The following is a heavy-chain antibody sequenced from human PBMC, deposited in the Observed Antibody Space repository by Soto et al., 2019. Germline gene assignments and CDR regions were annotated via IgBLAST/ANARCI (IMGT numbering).Heavy chain of an antibody. CDR1: GFSLNTNGVG. Sequence: QITLKESGPTLVKPTQTLTLTCTFSGFSLNTNGVGVGWLRQPPGEALEWLALIYWDDNKRYSPSLKSRLTVTKYTSKDQVVLTMTNMDPVDTATYYCAHRRDSAWYFDYWGQGTLVTVSS. V-gene: IGHV2-5*02. CDR2: IYWDDNK. D-gene: IGHD6-19*01. CDR3: AHRRDSAWYFDY. J-gene: IGHJ4*02.